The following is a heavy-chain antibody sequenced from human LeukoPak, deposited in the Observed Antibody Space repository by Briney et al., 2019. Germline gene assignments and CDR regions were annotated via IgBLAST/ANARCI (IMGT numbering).Heavy chain of an antibody. V-gene: IGHV3-74*01. J-gene: IGHJ3*02. CDR1: GFTFSSYW. Sequence: GGSLRLSCAASGFTFSSYWMHWVRQAPGKGLVWVSRINTDGSSTSYADSVKGRFTISRDNAKNTLYLQMNSLRAEDTAVYYCARVGRWLQLGAFDIWGQGTMVTVSS. D-gene: IGHD5-24*01. CDR2: INTDGSST. CDR3: ARVGRWLQLGAFDI.